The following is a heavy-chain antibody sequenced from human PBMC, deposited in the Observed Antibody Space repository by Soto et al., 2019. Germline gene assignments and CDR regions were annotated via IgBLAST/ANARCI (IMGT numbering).Heavy chain of an antibody. D-gene: IGHD3-16*01. J-gene: IGHJ5*02. CDR3: ARDGPGGRFDP. V-gene: IGHV4-30-4*01. CDR1: GGSISSGDYY. Sequence: NPSETLSLTCTVSGGSISSGDYYWSWIRQPPGKGLEWIGYIYYSGSTYYNPSLKSRVTISVDTSKNQFSLKLSSVTAADTAVYYCARDGPGGRFDPWGQGTLVTVSS. CDR2: IYYSGST.